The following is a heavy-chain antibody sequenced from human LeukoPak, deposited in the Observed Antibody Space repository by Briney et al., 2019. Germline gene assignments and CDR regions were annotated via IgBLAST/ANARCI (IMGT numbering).Heavy chain of an antibody. D-gene: IGHD2-2*01. CDR2: ISGSGGST. CDR3: AKDRHAPGRYCSSTTCFPFDP. V-gene: IGHV3-23*01. CDR1: GFTFSSYW. J-gene: IGHJ5*02. Sequence: PGGSLRLSCVGYGFTFSSYWMSWVRQAPGKGLEWVSGISGSGGSTYYADSVKGRFTISRDNSKNTLYLQMNSLRAEDTAVYYCAKDRHAPGRYCSSTTCFPFDPWGQGTLVTVSS.